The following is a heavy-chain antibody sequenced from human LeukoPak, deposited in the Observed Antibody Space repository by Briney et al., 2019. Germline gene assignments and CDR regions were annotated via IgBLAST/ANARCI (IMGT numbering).Heavy chain of an antibody. V-gene: IGHV3-23*01. Sequence: PGGSLRLSCAASGFTFSSYAMSWVRQAPGKGLEWVSAISGSGGSTYYADSVKGRFTISRDNSKNTLCLQMNSLRAEDTAVYYCAKSITMIVVVPPPDYWGQGTLVTVSS. CDR2: ISGSGGST. CDR3: AKSITMIVVVPPPDY. CDR1: GFTFSSYA. D-gene: IGHD3-22*01. J-gene: IGHJ4*02.